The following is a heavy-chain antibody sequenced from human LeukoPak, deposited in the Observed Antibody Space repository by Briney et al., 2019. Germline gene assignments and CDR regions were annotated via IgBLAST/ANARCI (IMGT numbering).Heavy chain of an antibody. CDR2: IIPILGIA. V-gene: IGHV1-69*04. Sequence: SVKVSCKASGGTFSSYAVSWVRQAPGQGLEWMGRIIPILGIANYAQKFQGRVTITADKSTSTAYMELSGLRSEDTAVYYCARGGITMVRGVIIPPLSWFDPWGQGTLVTVSS. J-gene: IGHJ5*02. CDR1: GGTFSSYA. CDR3: ARGGITMVRGVIIPPLSWFDP. D-gene: IGHD3-10*01.